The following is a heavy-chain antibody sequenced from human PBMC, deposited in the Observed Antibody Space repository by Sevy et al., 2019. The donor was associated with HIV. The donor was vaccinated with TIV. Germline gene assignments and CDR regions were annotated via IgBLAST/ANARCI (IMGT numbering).Heavy chain of an antibody. D-gene: IGHD4-4*01. CDR3: ARDLNDYNNYMYSFDY. CDR1: GFTFSSYS. CDR2: ISTSGTYK. Sequence: GGSLRLSCAVSGFTFSSYSMNWVRQAPGKGLEWVSFISTSGTYKYYADSVKGRFTISRDNAKNSLFLQMNSLRADDTAVYYCARDLNDYNNYMYSFDYWGQGTLVTVPS. J-gene: IGHJ4*02. V-gene: IGHV3-21*01.